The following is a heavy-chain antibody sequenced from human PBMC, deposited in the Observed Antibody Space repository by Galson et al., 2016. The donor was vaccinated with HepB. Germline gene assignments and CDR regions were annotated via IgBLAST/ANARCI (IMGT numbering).Heavy chain of an antibody. Sequence: SLRLSCAASGFSVSVNYMNWVRQAPGKGLEWVSIIHSGGGAYYADSVKGRFTISRDISKNTLHLQMDSLRLDDTAVYYCARALYCRGFSCYWFDPWGQGTPGTVSS. V-gene: IGHV3-66*01. CDR2: IHSGGGA. D-gene: IGHD2-15*01. J-gene: IGHJ5*02. CDR1: GFSVSVNY. CDR3: ARALYCRGFSCYWFDP.